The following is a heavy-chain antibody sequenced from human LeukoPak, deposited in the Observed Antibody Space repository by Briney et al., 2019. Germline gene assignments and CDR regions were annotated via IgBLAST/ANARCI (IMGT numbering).Heavy chain of an antibody. V-gene: IGHV3-48*04. Sequence: TGGSLRLSCAASGFTFSSYTMNWVRQAPGKGLEWVSYISSSGDTVYYPDSVKGRFTISRDNAKNSLYLQMNSLRGEDTAVYYCARGGAVAGLYWGQGTLVTVSS. CDR3: ARGGAVAGLY. CDR2: ISSSGDTV. J-gene: IGHJ4*02. CDR1: GFTFSSYT. D-gene: IGHD6-19*01.